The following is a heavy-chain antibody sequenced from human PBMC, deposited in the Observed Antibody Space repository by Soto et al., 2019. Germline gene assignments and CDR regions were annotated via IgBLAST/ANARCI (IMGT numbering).Heavy chain of an antibody. J-gene: IGHJ6*02. CDR1: GYSFTSYW. V-gene: IGHV5-51*01. Sequence: GESLKISCKGSGYSFTSYWIAWVRQVPGKGLEWMGIIYPADSDVRHSPSFQGQVTISVDKSLSTAYLQWSSLKASDTAMYYCARQDCSGGSCYSSRHYYYGMDVWGQGTTVTVSS. D-gene: IGHD2-15*01. CDR3: ARQDCSGGSCYSSRHYYYGMDV. CDR2: IYPADSDV.